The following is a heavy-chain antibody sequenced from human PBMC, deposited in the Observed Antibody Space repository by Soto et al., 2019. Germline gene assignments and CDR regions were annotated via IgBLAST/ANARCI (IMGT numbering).Heavy chain of an antibody. D-gene: IGHD2-15*01. CDR1: GGTCSDAG. Sequence: GGSLRLSWGASGGTCSDAGMSWVRQAPGKGLDWVGRIKSKSDGGTTEYAAPVRGRFTISRDDSKNTLYLQMNSLKTEDTAVYYCTTDLWRIAVVVGSTGYFNPRGQRTPVPVSS. CDR2: IKSKSDGGTT. V-gene: IGHV3-15*01. CDR3: TTDLWRIAVVVGSTGYFNP. J-gene: IGHJ5*02.